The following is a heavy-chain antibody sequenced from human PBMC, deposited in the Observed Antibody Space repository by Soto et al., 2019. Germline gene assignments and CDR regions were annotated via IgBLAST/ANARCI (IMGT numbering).Heavy chain of an antibody. CDR3: ARDRSPAPDKTMISQD. J-gene: IGHJ1*01. D-gene: IGHD3-22*01. CDR1: GYIFSSYD. V-gene: IGHV1-8*01. Sequence: ASVKVSCKASGYIFSSYDINCVRQATGQGLEWMGWMNPNTGNTVYAQEFQGRVTMTRDTSKSTAYMELRSLTSDDTAVYYCARDRSPAPDKTMISQDWGQGTLVTVSS. CDR2: MNPNTGNT.